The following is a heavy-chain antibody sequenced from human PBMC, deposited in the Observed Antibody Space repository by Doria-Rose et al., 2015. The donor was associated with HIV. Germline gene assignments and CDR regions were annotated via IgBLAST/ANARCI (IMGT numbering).Heavy chain of an antibody. J-gene: IGHJ4*02. D-gene: IGHD6-13*01. CDR2: IFSDDER. V-gene: IGHV2-26*01. CDR1: GVSLSSPGMG. Sequence: QITLKESGPVLVKPTETLTLTCTVSGVSLSSPGMGVSWIRQPPGKALEWLANIFSDDERSYKTSLTRRLTISRGTSNSQVVLTMTDMDPVDTATYYCARIKSSRWYHKYYFDFWGQGTLVIVSA. CDR3: ARIKSSRWYHKYYFDF.